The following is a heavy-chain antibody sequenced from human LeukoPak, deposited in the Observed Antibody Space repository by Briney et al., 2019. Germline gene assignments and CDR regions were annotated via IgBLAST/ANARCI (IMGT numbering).Heavy chain of an antibody. V-gene: IGHV4-38-2*02. CDR3: ARDWADYVWGSYRYTGYYFDY. CDR2: IYHSGST. Sequence: SETLSLTCTVSGYSISSGYYWGWIRQPPGKGLEWIGSIYHSGSTYYNPSLKSRVTISVDTSKNQFSLKLSSVTAADTAVYYCARDWADYVWGSYRYTGYYFDYWGQGTLVTVSS. J-gene: IGHJ4*02. D-gene: IGHD3-16*02. CDR1: GYSISSGYY.